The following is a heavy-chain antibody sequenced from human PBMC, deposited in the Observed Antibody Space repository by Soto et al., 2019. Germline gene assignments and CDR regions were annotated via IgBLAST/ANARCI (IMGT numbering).Heavy chain of an antibody. CDR2: ISAYNGNT. D-gene: IGHD3-10*01. CDR1: GYTFTSYG. CDR3: ARDQDYGSGGFWVDYYYYGMDV. V-gene: IGHV1-18*01. Sequence: QVQLVQSGAEVKKPGASVKVSCKASGYTFTSYGISWVRQAPGQGLEWMGWISAYNGNTNYAQKLQGRVTMTTDTSTSTAYMELRSLRSDDTAVYYCARDQDYGSGGFWVDYYYYGMDVWGQGTTVTVSS. J-gene: IGHJ6*02.